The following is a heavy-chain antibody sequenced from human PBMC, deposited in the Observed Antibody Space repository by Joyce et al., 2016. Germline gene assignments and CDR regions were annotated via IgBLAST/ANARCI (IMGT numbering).Heavy chain of an antibody. Sequence: QVHLQESVPGLVKPSETLSLTCTVSGDSVTSLFWNWIRQPPGKGLEWVAHISSTGSSRYKPSLKSRATISLDAPRNQFSLKLTSVTAADTAIYYCARDGGYYFDYWGQGTLVAVSS. CDR1: GDSVTSLF. J-gene: IGHJ4*02. CDR2: ISSTGSS. D-gene: IGHD3-16*01. V-gene: IGHV4-59*02. CDR3: ARDGGYYFDY.